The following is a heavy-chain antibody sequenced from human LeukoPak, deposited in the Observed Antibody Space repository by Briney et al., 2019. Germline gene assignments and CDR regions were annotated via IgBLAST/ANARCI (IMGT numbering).Heavy chain of an antibody. V-gene: IGHV4-34*01. Sequence: SETLSLTCAVYGGSFSGYYWSWIRQPPGKGLEWIGEINHSGSTNYNPSLKSRVTISVDTSKNQFSLKLSSVTAADTAVYYCARAGLWFGEYTDYWGQGTLVTVSS. CDR3: ARAGLWFGEYTDY. D-gene: IGHD3-10*01. CDR1: GGSFSGYY. CDR2: INHSGST. J-gene: IGHJ4*02.